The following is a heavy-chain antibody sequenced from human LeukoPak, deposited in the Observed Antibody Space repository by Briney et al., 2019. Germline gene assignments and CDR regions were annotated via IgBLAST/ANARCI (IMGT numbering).Heavy chain of an antibody. CDR3: ARAMGGSIAVAGGIDF. CDR2: ISDYNGNT. CDR1: GYTFTRYG. V-gene: IGHV1-18*04. J-gene: IGHJ4*02. D-gene: IGHD6-19*01. Sequence: ASLKVCCKASGYTFTRYGITSVRQAPGQALEWMGWISDYNGNTNYAQKLQGRVTMTTDTATSTAYMELRSLRSDDTAVYYCARAMGGSIAVAGGIDFWGQGTLVTVSS.